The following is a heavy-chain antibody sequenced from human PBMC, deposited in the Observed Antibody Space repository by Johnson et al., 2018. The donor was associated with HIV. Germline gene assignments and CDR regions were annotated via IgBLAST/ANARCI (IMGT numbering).Heavy chain of an antibody. D-gene: IGHD3-22*01. CDR3: ARAIVVDDDAFDI. Sequence: VQLVESGGGVVQPGRSLRLYCAASGFTFSSYVMHWVRQAPGKGLEWVALISYDGSNKYYADSVKGRFTISRDNSKNTLYLQMNSLRAEDTAVFYCARAIVVDDDAFDIWGQGTMVTVSS. J-gene: IGHJ3*02. CDR2: ISYDGSNK. V-gene: IGHV3-30*04. CDR1: GFTFSSYV.